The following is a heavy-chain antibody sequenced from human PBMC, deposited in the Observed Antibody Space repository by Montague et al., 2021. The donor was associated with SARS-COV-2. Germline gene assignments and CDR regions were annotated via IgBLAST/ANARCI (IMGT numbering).Heavy chain of an antibody. V-gene: IGHV4-59*08. CDR3: ARHDPVAGLGP. J-gene: IGHJ5*02. CDR2: IYNSGST. D-gene: IGHD2-15*01. CDR1: GDSISSYY. Sequence: SETLSLTCTVSGDSISSYYWSWIRQPPGKGLEWIGYIYNSGSTNYNPSLKSRVTISVDTSKNQFSLKLSSVTAADTAVYYCARHDPVAGLGPWGQGTLVTVSS.